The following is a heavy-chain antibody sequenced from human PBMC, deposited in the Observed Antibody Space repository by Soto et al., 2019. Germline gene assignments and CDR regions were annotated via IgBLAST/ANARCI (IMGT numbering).Heavy chain of an antibody. V-gene: IGHV3-21*06. CDR2: IKSDSSSL. CDR3: ARKPMTGSQSGAFDI. D-gene: IGHD3-9*01. J-gene: IGHJ3*02. Sequence: VQLVESGGGLVEPGGSLRLSCAASGFTCSTYLMNWVRQAPGKGLEWVSSIKSDSSSLYYADSVKGRFTISRDNAKNSLHLQMNSLRVEDTAMYFCARKPMTGSQSGAFDIWGQGTMVTVSS. CDR1: GFTCSTYL.